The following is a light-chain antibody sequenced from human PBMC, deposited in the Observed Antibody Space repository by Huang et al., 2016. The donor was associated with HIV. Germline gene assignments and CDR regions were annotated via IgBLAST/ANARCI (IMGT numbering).Light chain of an antibody. CDR2: KAS. CDR3: QQYNPYPWT. Sequence: DIQMTQPPSTLSASVGDRVTITCRASQSISSWLAWYQQKPGKVPKLLIYKASTLEGGVPSRFSGSGSGTEFTLTISNVQPDDFATYYCQQYNPYPWTFGQGTKVEIK. V-gene: IGKV1-5*03. CDR1: QSISSW. J-gene: IGKJ1*01.